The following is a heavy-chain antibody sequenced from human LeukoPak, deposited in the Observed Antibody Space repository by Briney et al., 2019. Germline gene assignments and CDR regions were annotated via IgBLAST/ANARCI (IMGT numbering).Heavy chain of an antibody. D-gene: IGHD1-26*01. Sequence: PGGSLRLSCAASGFTFSDYYMSWIRQAPGKGLEWVSYISSSGSTIYYADSVKGRFTISRDNAKNSLYLQMNSLRAEDTAVYYCAGRSGSPQNYYYYMDVWGKGTTVTVSS. CDR1: GFTFSDYY. V-gene: IGHV3-11*04. J-gene: IGHJ6*03. CDR2: ISSSGSTI. CDR3: AGRSGSPQNYYYYMDV.